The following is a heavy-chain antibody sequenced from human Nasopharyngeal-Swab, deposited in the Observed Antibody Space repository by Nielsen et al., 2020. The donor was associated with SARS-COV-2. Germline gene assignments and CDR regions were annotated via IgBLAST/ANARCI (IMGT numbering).Heavy chain of an antibody. Sequence: GGSLRLSCAASGFTFSDHSMIWVRQAPGQGLEWVSYISSSSSYIYYADSVKGRFTISRDNAKNSLYLQMNSLRAEDTAVYYCARDRTNDYYYYMDVWGKGATVTVSS. CDR3: ARDRTNDYYYYMDV. D-gene: IGHD1-1*01. CDR1: GFTFSDHS. J-gene: IGHJ6*03. V-gene: IGHV3-21*05. CDR2: ISSSSSYI.